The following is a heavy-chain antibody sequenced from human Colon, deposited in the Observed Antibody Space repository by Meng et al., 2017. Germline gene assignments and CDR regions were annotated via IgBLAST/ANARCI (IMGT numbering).Heavy chain of an antibody. CDR1: GFSLSTRGVG. V-gene: IGHV2-5*02. D-gene: IGHD1-1*01. CDR3: ARKGALEPLDY. J-gene: IGHJ4*02. Sequence: QITLKESGPTLVKPTQTLTLTCTFSGFSLSTRGVGVGWIRPPPGKALEWLAVIYWDDDKRYSPSLKTRVTITKDTSKNQVVLTMTNMDPVDTATYYCARKGALEPLDYWGQGTLVTVSS. CDR2: IYWDDDK.